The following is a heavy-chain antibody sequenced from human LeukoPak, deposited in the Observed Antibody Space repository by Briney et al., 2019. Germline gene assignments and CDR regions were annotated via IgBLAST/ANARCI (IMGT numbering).Heavy chain of an antibody. V-gene: IGHV4-59*01. CDR1: GGSISSYY. CDR3: ARDILDPYYYDSSGRFDI. CDR2: MYYSGST. D-gene: IGHD3-22*01. J-gene: IGHJ3*02. Sequence: SETLSLTCTVSGGSISSYYWSWIRQPPGKGLEWIGYMYYSGSTNYDPSLKSRVTISVDTSKNQFSLKLSSVTAADTAVYYCARDILDPYYYDSSGRFDIWGQGTMVTVSS.